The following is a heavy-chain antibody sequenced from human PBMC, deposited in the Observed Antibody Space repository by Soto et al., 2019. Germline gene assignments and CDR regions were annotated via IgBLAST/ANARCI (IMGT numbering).Heavy chain of an antibody. Sequence: PSETLSLTCAVYGGSFSGYYWSWIRQPPGKGLEWIGEINHSGSTNYNPSLKSRVTISVDTSKNQFSLKLSSVTAADTAVYYCASSIAALRLWDCWGQGTLVTVSS. J-gene: IGHJ4*02. V-gene: IGHV4-34*01. CDR1: GGSFSGYY. CDR2: INHSGST. D-gene: IGHD6-6*01. CDR3: ASSIAALRLWDC.